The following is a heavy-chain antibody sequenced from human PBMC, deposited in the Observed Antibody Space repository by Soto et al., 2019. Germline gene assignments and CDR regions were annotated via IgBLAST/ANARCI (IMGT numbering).Heavy chain of an antibody. D-gene: IGHD3-10*01. CDR2: ISSSGSTI. V-gene: IGHV3-48*03. Sequence: PWWSLRLSCAASVFTFSSYEMNWFRQAPGKGLEWVSYISSSGSTIYYADSVKGRFTISRDNAKNSLYLQMNSLRAEDTAVYYCARSHGSGSYYLDYWGQGTLVTVSS. J-gene: IGHJ4*02. CDR3: ARSHGSGSYYLDY. CDR1: VFTFSSYE.